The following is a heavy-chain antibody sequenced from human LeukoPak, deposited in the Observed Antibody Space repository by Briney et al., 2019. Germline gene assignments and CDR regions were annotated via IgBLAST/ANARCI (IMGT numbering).Heavy chain of an antibody. CDR1: GGSISSSSYY. J-gene: IGHJ4*02. CDR2: IYYSGST. Sequence: KASETLSLTCTVSGGSISSSSYYWGWIRQPPGKGLEWIGSIYYSGSTYYNPSLKSRVTISVDTSKNQFSLKLSSVTAADTAVYYCARDRAIAAADPFDYWGQGTLVTVSS. CDR3: ARDRAIAAADPFDY. D-gene: IGHD6-13*01. V-gene: IGHV4-39*07.